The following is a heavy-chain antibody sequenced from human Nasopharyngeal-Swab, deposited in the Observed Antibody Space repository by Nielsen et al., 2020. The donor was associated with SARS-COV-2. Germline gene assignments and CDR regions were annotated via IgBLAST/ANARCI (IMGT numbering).Heavy chain of an antibody. Sequence: ASVKVSCKVSGYTLTELSMHWVRQAPGKGLEWMGGFDPEDGETIYAQKFQGRVTMTEDTSTDTAYMELSSLRSEDTAVYYCATALPMVVTPPWWFDPWGQGTLVTVSS. CDR3: ATALPMVVTPPWWFDP. CDR2: FDPEDGET. CDR1: GYTLTELS. D-gene: IGHD4-23*01. J-gene: IGHJ5*02. V-gene: IGHV1-24*01.